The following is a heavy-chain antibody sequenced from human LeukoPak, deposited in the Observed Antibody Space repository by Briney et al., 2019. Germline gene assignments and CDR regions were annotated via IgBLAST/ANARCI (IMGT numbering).Heavy chain of an antibody. D-gene: IGHD4-23*01. CDR1: GFTFSSYV. Sequence: GSLRLSCAASGFTFSSYVMTWVRQPPGKGLEWVSSLSGGGGVTYYADSVKGRFTISRDNSKNTLFLQMNSLRAEDTAVYYCAKDSRVVTDTPGDYWGQGTLVTVSS. CDR2: LSGGGGVT. V-gene: IGHV3-23*01. J-gene: IGHJ4*02. CDR3: AKDSRVVTDTPGDY.